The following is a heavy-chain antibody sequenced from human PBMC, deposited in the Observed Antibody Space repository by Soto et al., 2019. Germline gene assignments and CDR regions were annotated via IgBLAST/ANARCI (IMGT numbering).Heavy chain of an antibody. V-gene: IGHV4-34*01. D-gene: IGHD6-13*01. CDR1: GGSFSGYY. CDR3: ASGLPGIAAAGY. CDR2: INHSGST. J-gene: IGHJ4*02. Sequence: QVQLQQWGAGLLKPSETLSLTCAVYGGSFSGYYWSWIRQPPGKGLEWIGEINHSGSTNYNPSLKSRVPISVDTSKNQFSLKLSSVTAADTAVYYCASGLPGIAAAGYWGQGTLVTVSS.